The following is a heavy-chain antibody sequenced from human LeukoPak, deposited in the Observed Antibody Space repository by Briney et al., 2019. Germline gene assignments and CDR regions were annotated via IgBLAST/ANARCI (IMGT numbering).Heavy chain of an antibody. D-gene: IGHD1-26*01. CDR2: IYHSGST. CDR3: ARRLGLGATTYFDY. CDR1: GYSISSGYY. J-gene: IGHJ4*02. Sequence: SETLSLTCAVSGYSISSGYYWGWIRQPPGKGWEGIGSIYHSGSTYYNPSLKSPVTISVDTSKNQFSLKLSSVTAADTAVYYCARRLGLGATTYFDYWGQGTLVTVSS. V-gene: IGHV4-38-2*01.